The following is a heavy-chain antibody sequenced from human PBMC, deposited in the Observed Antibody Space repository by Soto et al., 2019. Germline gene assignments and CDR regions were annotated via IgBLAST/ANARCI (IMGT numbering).Heavy chain of an antibody. CDR3: ARDRVRFGELLVGMDV. D-gene: IGHD3-10*01. CDR1: GFTFSSYG. V-gene: IGHV3-33*01. CDR2: IWYDGSNK. J-gene: IGHJ6*02. Sequence: VQLVESGGGVVQPGRSLRLSCAASGFTFSSYGMHWVRQAPGKGLEWVAVIWYDGSNKYYADSVKGRFTISRDNSKNTLYLQMNSLRAEDTAVYYCARDRVRFGELLVGMDVWGQGTTVTVSS.